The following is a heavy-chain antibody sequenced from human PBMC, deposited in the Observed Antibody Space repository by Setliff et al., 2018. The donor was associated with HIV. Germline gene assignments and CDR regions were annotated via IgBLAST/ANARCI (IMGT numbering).Heavy chain of an antibody. CDR1: GGSFSSGGYS. J-gene: IGHJ4*02. CDR2: IYHSGST. Sequence: SETLSLTCAVSGGSFSSGGYSWNWIRQPPGKGLEWIGYIYHSGSTFYNPSVKSRVTISIATSNNQFSLKLSSVTAADAAVYYCARHLRWELPYYFDYWGQGTLVTVSS. V-gene: IGHV4-30-2*03. D-gene: IGHD1-26*01. CDR3: ARHLRWELPYYFDY.